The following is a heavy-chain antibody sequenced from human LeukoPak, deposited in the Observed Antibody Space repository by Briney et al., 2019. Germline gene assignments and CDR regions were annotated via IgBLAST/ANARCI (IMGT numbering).Heavy chain of an antibody. Sequence: ASVKVSCKASGYTFTGYYMHWVRQAPGQGLEWMGWINPNSGGTNYAQKFQGRVTMTRDTSISTAYMELSRLRSDDTAVYYCARAAMYYYDSSGYDWFDPWGQGTLVTVSS. CDR3: ARAAMYYYDSSGYDWFDP. D-gene: IGHD3-22*01. J-gene: IGHJ5*02. CDR2: INPNSGGT. V-gene: IGHV1-2*02. CDR1: GYTFTGYY.